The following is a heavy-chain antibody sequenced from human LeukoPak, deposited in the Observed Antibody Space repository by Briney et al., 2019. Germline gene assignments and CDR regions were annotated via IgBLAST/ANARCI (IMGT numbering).Heavy chain of an antibody. D-gene: IGHD4-17*01. Sequence: GRSLRLSCAASGFTSTDHAMTWVRQAPGKGLEWVSGVSDSGETTWTADSVRGRFTISRDNSENIVYLQMNSLRADDTAVYYCAKGSLNLRDYFDYWGQGTLVTVSS. CDR1: GFTSTDHA. CDR2: VSDSGETT. V-gene: IGHV3-23*01. CDR3: AKGSLNLRDYFDY. J-gene: IGHJ4*02.